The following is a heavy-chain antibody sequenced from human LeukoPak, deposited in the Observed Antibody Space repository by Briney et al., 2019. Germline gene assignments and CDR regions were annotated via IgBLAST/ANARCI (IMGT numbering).Heavy chain of an antibody. J-gene: IGHJ6*03. V-gene: IGHV4-34*01. CDR2: INHSGST. D-gene: IGHD2-15*01. CDR3: ARGRLGCSGGSCYIYYYYYYMDV. Sequence: SETLSLTCAVYGGSFSGYYWSWIRQPPGKGLEWIGEINHSGSTNYNPSLKSRVTISVDTSKNQFSLKLSSVTAADTAVYYCARGRLGCSGGSCYIYYYYYYMDVWGKGTTVTVSS. CDR1: GGSFSGYY.